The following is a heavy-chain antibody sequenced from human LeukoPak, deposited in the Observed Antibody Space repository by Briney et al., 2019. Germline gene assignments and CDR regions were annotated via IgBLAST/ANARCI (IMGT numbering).Heavy chain of an antibody. D-gene: IGHD6-13*01. CDR2: ITTSGTV. Sequence: PGGSLRLSCVASGFTFSSYEMNWVRQAPGKGLEWVSHITTSGTVYYADSVKGRFTISRDNSKNTLYLQMNSLRTEDTAVYYCARGDKQLVFNRNKGGFDPWGQGTLVTVSS. V-gene: IGHV3-48*03. CDR1: GFTFSSYE. J-gene: IGHJ5*02. CDR3: ARGDKQLVFNRNKGGFDP.